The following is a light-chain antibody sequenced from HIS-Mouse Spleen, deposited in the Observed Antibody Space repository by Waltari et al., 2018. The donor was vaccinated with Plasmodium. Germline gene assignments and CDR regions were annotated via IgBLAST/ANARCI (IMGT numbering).Light chain of an antibody. CDR2: DAS. Sequence: DIQMTQSPSSLSASVGDRVTITSQASQDISNYLNWDQQNPGKAPKHLIYDASKLETGVPSRFSGSGSGTDFTFTISSLQPEDIATYYCQQYDNLPPLFTFGPGTKVDIK. V-gene: IGKV1-33*01. J-gene: IGKJ3*01. CDR3: QQYDNLPPLFT. CDR1: QDISNY.